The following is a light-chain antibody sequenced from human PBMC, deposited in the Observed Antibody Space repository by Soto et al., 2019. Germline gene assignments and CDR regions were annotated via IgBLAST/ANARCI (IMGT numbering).Light chain of an antibody. CDR2: EVS. CDR1: SSYVGGYYY. Sequence: ISRTATSSYVGGYYYVSLYHHNPGKAPKLMLFEVSRRPSELSNRFPGSKSRNPASLTISGLQPEAEADYYCSMHTTSKTRQIAFGTGTKVTVL. J-gene: IGLJ1*01. V-gene: IGLV2-14*01. CDR3: SMHTTSKTRQIA.